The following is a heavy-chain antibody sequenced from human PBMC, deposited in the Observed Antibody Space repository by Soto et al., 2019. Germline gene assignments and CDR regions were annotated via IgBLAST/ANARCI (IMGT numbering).Heavy chain of an antibody. Sequence: GASVKVSCKASGYTFTGYYMHWVRQAPGQGLEWMGWINPNSGGTNYAQKFQGWVTMTRDTSISTAYMELSRLRSDDTAVYYCARVGDGYPCYYGMDVWGQGTTVTVSS. CDR1: GYTFTGYY. J-gene: IGHJ6*02. CDR3: ARVGDGYPCYYGMDV. CDR2: INPNSGGT. V-gene: IGHV1-2*04. D-gene: IGHD5-12*01.